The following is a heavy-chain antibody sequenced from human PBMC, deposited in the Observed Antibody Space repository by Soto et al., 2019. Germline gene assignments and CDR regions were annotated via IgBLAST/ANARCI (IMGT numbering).Heavy chain of an antibody. D-gene: IGHD6-19*01. CDR3: ARDSALIAVAGTGAFDI. V-gene: IGHV3-11*05. CDR1: GFTFSDYY. J-gene: IGHJ3*02. Sequence: QVQLVESGGGLVKPGGSLRLSCAASGFTFSDYYMSWIRQAPGKGLEWVSYISSSSSYTNYADSVKGRFTISRDNAKNSLYLQMNSLGAEDTAVYYCARDSALIAVAGTGAFDIWGQGTMVTVSS. CDR2: ISSSSSYT.